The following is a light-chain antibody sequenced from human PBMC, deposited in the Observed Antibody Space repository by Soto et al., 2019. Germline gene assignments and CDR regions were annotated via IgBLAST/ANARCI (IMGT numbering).Light chain of an antibody. CDR3: SSYTSRSTLV. CDR1: SSDVGGYNY. Sequence: QSALTQPASVSGSPGQSITISCTGTSSDVGGYNYVSWYQQHPGKAPKVMIYEVSNRPSGVSNRFSGSKAGNTASLTISGLQDEDAADYYCSSYTSRSTLVFGGGTKLTVL. J-gene: IGLJ3*02. CDR2: EVS. V-gene: IGLV2-14*01.